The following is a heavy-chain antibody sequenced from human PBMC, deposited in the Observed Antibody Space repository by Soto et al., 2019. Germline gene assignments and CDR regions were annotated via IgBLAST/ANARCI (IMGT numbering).Heavy chain of an antibody. CDR3: ARLGFPGAIYFDS. J-gene: IGHJ4*02. CDR2: IYPGDSET. CDR1: GYNFTTFW. V-gene: IGHV5-51*01. Sequence: ESLKISFKGYGYNFTTFWIGWVRQMPGKGLEWMGIIYPGDSETKYSPDFEGQVTISADRSTNTAYLQWRSLRASDTAMYYCARLGFPGAIYFDSWGLGTLVTAPQ.